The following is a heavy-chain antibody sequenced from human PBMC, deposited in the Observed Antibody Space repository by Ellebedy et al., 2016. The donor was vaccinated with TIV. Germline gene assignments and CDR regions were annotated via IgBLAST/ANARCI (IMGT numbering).Heavy chain of an antibody. Sequence: GESLKISXAASGFTISNTYMSWVRQAPGKGLEWVAILHSGGTTFYADSVKGRFTISRDSSKNTLYLQMNSLRVEDTAVYYCARAPTVTSVFDCWGQGTLVTASS. D-gene: IGHD4-17*01. CDR2: LHSGGTT. J-gene: IGHJ4*02. CDR3: ARAPTVTSVFDC. CDR1: GFTISNTY. V-gene: IGHV3-53*01.